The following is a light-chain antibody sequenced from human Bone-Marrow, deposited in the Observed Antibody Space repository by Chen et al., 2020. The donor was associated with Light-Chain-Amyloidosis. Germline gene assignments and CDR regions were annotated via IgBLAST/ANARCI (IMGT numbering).Light chain of an antibody. V-gene: IGLV7-46*01. CDR1: TGTVTSGHY. CDR2: NTN. CDR3: LFSYNGTWV. J-gene: IGLJ3*02. Sequence: QAVVTQEPSLTGSPGGTVTLTCGSSTGTVTSGHYPYWFQQKPGQAPRTLIYNTNNKHSWPPARFSGSLLGGKAALTISGAQPEDEAEYFCLFSYNGTWVFGGGTELTVL.